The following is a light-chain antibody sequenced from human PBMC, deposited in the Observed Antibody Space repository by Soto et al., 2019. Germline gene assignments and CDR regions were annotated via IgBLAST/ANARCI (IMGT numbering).Light chain of an antibody. CDR2: DVS. Sequence: EIVLTQSPATLSLSPGERATLSCRASQSVRRDLAWYQQKPGQPPRLLIYDVSDRATGVPARFSGSGSGTDFTLTISSLEPEDFAVYYCQQRDSWPLTFGGGTKVEIK. J-gene: IGKJ4*01. V-gene: IGKV3-11*01. CDR1: QSVRRD. CDR3: QQRDSWPLT.